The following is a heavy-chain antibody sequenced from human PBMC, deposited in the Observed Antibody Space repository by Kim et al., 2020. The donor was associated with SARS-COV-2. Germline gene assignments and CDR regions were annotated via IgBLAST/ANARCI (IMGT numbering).Heavy chain of an antibody. V-gene: IGHV1-18*01. CDR3: ARDHLGGDYGETYFDF. D-gene: IGHD4-17*01. CDR2: INSAHNDDT. J-gene: IGHJ4*02. CDR1: GYTFTSYG. Sequence: ASVKVSCKTSGYTFTSYGITWVRQAPGQGLEWMGWINSAHNDDTNFAQKFQGRVTLTTDISTNTAYMELRNLRSDDTAVYYCARDHLGGDYGETYFDFWGQGTLVTVSS.